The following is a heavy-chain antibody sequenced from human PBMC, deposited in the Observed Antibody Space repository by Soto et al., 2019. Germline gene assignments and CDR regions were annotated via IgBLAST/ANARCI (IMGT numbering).Heavy chain of an antibody. CDR2: IIPIFGTA. J-gene: IGHJ4*02. V-gene: IGHV1-69*06. D-gene: IGHD6-13*01. Sequence: QVQLVQSGAEVKKPGSSVKVSCKASGGTFSSYAISWVRQAPGQGLEWMGGIIPIFGTANYAQKLQGRVTMTTDTSTSTAYMELRSLRSDDTAVYYCARAAAAGTGASHYWGQGTLVTVSS. CDR1: GGTFSSYA. CDR3: ARAAAAGTGASHY.